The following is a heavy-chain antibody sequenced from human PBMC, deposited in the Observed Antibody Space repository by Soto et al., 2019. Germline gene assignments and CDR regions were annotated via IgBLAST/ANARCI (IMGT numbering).Heavy chain of an antibody. CDR1: GFTFSSYS. CDR2: ISSSSSTI. CDR3: ARDLNYGLFDY. Sequence: EVPLVESGGGLVQPGGSLRLSCAASGFTFSSYSMNWVRQAPGKGLEWVSYISSSSSTIYYADSVKGRFTISRDNAKNSLDLQMNSLGAEDTAVYYCARDLNYGLFDYWGQGTLVTVSS. V-gene: IGHV3-48*01. J-gene: IGHJ4*02. D-gene: IGHD4-17*01.